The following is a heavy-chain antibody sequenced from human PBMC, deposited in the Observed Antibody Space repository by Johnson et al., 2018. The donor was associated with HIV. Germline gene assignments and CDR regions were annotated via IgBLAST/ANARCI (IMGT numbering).Heavy chain of an antibody. CDR1: GFTFSDYY. V-gene: IGHV3-11*04. CDR2: ISTSGSTI. D-gene: IGHD3-22*01. Sequence: QVQLVESGGGLVQPGGSLRLSCAASGFTFSDYYMTWIRQAPGKGLEWVSYISTSGSTIHHADSVKGRFTISRDNAKNSLYLQMNSLRAEDTAVYYWTRDIDPDQYYYDTSGQSDDAFDIWGQGTMVTVSS. CDR3: TRDIDPDQYYYDTSGQSDDAFDI. J-gene: IGHJ3*02.